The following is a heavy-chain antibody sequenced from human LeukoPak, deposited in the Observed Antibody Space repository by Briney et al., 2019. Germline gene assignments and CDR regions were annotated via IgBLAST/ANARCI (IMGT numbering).Heavy chain of an antibody. J-gene: IGHJ6*03. V-gene: IGHV3-9*01. D-gene: IGHD3-3*01. CDR2: ISWNSDTL. Sequence: PGGSLRLSCAASGFTFEDYAMHWVRQVPGKGLDWVSGISWNSDTLGYADSVRGRFTISRDNAKNSLYLQMNSLRTEDTAFYYCVKGGPGYYHYYYMDDWGKGTAVTISS. CDR3: VKGGPGYYHYYYMDD. CDR1: GFTFEDYA.